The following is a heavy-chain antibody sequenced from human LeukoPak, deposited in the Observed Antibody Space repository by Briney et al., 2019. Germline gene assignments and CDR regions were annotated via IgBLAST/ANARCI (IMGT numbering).Heavy chain of an antibody. CDR2: ISSSGSTI. CDR1: GFTFSSYE. CDR3: ARVLLWFGSAGWFDP. V-gene: IGHV3-48*03. J-gene: IGHJ5*02. Sequence: PGGSLRLSXAASGFTFSSYEMNWVRQAPGKGLEWVSYISSSGSTIYYADSVKGRFTISRDNAKNSLYLQMNSLRAEDTAVYYCARVLLWFGSAGWFDPWGQGTLVTVSS. D-gene: IGHD3-10*01.